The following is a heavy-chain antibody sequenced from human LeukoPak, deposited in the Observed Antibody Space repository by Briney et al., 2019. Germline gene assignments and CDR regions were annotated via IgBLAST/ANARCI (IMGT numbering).Heavy chain of an antibody. CDR1: GFTSGSYW. J-gene: IGHJ4*02. D-gene: IGHD3-10*01. CDR2: IKQDESEK. V-gene: IGHV3-7*01. CDR3: ARVNDYDSGSLYRPIDY. Sequence: PGGSLRLSCAASGFTSGSYWMSWVRQAPGKGLEWVANIKQDESEKNYVDSVKGRFTISRDNVKNSLYLQMNSLRAEDTAVYSCARVNDYDSGSLYRPIDYWGQGTLVTVSS.